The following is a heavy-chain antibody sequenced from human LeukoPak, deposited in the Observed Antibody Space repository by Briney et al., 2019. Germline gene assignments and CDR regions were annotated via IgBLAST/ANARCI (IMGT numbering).Heavy chain of an antibody. CDR3: ATYYDFWSGCFDY. D-gene: IGHD3-3*01. Sequence: SQTLSLTCTVSVGSISRGGYYWSWIRQHPGKGLEWIGYIYYSGSTYYNPSLKSRVTISVDTSKNQFSLKLSSVTAADTAVYYCATYYDFWSGCFDYWGQGTLVTVSS. CDR2: IYYSGST. CDR1: VGSISRGGYY. J-gene: IGHJ4*02. V-gene: IGHV4-31*03.